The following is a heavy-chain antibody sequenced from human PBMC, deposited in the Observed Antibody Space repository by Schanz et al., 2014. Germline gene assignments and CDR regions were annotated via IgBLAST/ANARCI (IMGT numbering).Heavy chain of an antibody. CDR1: GYTFTTYA. D-gene: IGHD3-9*01. CDR2: ISVYTGNT. V-gene: IGHV1-18*01. Sequence: QVQLVQSGAEVKKPGASVRVSCKASGYTFTTYAMSWVRQAPGQGLEWVGWISVYTGNTKYGQKVQGRVTMTTDTSTSTAYMELRSLRSDDTAVYYCAGDAADFYDILTEEDYWGQGTLVTVSS. CDR3: AGDAADFYDILTEEDY. J-gene: IGHJ4*02.